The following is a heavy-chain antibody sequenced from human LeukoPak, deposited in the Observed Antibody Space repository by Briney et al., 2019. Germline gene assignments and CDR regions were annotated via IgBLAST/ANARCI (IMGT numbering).Heavy chain of an antibody. CDR2: IIPILGIA. Sequence: GASVKVSCKASGYTFTSYYLHWVRQAPGQGLEWMGRIIPILGIANYAQKFQGRVTITSDNSTRTAYIELSSLRSEDTAVYYCATDPARGDSSGYISWGPGTLVTVSS. V-gene: IGHV1-69*04. CDR1: GYTFTSYY. CDR3: ATDPARGDSSGYIS. D-gene: IGHD3-22*01. J-gene: IGHJ4*02.